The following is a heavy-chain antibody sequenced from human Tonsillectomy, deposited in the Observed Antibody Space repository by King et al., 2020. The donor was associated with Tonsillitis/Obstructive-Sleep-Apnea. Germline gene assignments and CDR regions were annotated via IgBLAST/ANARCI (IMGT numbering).Heavy chain of an antibody. D-gene: IGHD3-16*01. V-gene: IGHV3-11*05. CDR1: GFTFSDYY. J-gene: IGHJ4*02. Sequence: VQLVESGGGLVKPGGSLRLSCAASGFTFSDYYMSWIRQAPGQGLEWVSYIISISSYTNYADSVKGRFTISRDNAKNSLYLQMKSLGAEDTAVYYGARGLRGPRFYYFDYWGQGTLVTVSS. CDR3: ARGLRGPRFYYFDY. CDR2: IISISSYT.